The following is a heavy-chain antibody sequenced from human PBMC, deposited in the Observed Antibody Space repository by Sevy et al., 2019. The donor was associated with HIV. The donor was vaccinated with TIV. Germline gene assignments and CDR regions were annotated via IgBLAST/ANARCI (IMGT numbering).Heavy chain of an antibody. J-gene: IGHJ4*02. Sequence: SDTLSLTCTVSAGSISSYYWSWIRQPPGKGLEWIGYIYYSGSTNYNPSLKSRVTISVDTSKNQFSLKLSSVTAADTAVYYCARGGVVVVAANYFDYWGQGTLVTVSS. CDR2: IYYSGST. CDR1: AGSISSYY. D-gene: IGHD2-15*01. CDR3: ARGGVVVVAANYFDY. V-gene: IGHV4-59*13.